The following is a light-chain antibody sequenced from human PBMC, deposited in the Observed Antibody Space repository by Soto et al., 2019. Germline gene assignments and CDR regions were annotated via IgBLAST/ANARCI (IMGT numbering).Light chain of an antibody. Sequence: EIVLTQSPATLSVSPGERATLSCRASQSVSVYLDWYQQKSGQAPRLLIFDASKRATGIPDRFSGSGSGTDFTLTISSLEPEDFAVYYCQQRSNLNTFGGGTKVDIK. CDR2: DAS. CDR1: QSVSVY. J-gene: IGKJ4*01. CDR3: QQRSNLNT. V-gene: IGKV3-11*01.